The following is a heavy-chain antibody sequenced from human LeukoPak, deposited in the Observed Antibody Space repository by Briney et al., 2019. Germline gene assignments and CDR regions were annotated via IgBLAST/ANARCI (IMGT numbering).Heavy chain of an antibody. Sequence: GGSLRLSCAASGFTFSSYAMHWVRQAPGKGLEWVAVISYDGSNKYYADSVKGRFTISRDNSKNTLYLQMNSLRAEDTAVYYCARGGGVTAAGTYDYWGQGTLVTVSS. CDR3: ARGGGVTAAGTYDY. CDR1: GFTFSSYA. D-gene: IGHD6-13*01. V-gene: IGHV3-30-3*01. CDR2: ISYDGSNK. J-gene: IGHJ4*02.